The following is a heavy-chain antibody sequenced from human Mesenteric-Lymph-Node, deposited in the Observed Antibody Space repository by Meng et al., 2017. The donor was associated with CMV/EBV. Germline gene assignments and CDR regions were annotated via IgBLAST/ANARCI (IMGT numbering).Heavy chain of an antibody. D-gene: IGHD1-26*01. CDR3: AREWVGATPGYYYGMDV. J-gene: IGHJ6*02. V-gene: IGHV3-21*01. Sequence: GESLRLSCAASGFTFSSYSMNWVRQAPGKGLEWVSTISTSGSYIYSADSVRGRFTISRDNAKNLLYLQMTSLRAEDTAVYYCAREWVGATPGYYYGMDVWGQGTAVTVSS. CDR2: ISTSGSYI. CDR1: GFTFSSYS.